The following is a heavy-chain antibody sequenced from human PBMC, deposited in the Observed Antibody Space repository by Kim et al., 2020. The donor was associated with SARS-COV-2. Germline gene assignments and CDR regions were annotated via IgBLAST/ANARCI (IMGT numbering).Heavy chain of an antibody. D-gene: IGHD6-13*01. Sequence: GGSLRLSCAASGFAFDDYAMHWVRQNPGKGLEWVSGITWNGRDLGYADSVRGRFTISRDNAKNSLSLVMNSLQPEDTAFYYCTKDMDASGFAADGYFQHWGQGTLVTVS. J-gene: IGHJ1*01. CDR2: ITWNGRDL. CDR3: TKDMDASGFAADGYFQH. V-gene: IGHV3-9*01. CDR1: GFAFDDYA.